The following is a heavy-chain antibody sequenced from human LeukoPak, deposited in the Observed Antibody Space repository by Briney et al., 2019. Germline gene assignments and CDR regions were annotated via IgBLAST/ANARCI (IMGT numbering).Heavy chain of an antibody. CDR2: IIPIFGTA. CDR1: GYTFTGYY. CDR3: ARSYCSSTSCQASPFDY. Sequence: SVKVSCKASGYTFTGYYMHWVRQAPGQGLEWMGGIIPIFGTANYAQKFQGRVTITTDESTSTAYMELSSLRSEDTAVYYCARSYCSSTSCQASPFDYWGQGTLVTVSS. D-gene: IGHD2-2*01. J-gene: IGHJ4*02. V-gene: IGHV1-69*05.